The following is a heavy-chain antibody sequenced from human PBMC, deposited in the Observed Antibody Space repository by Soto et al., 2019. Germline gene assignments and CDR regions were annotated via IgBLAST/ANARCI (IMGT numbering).Heavy chain of an antibody. J-gene: IGHJ4*02. CDR3: ARVGSSIATRPFDY. Sequence: QVQLQESGPGLVKPSQTLSLTCSVSGGSISSGDYYWSWIRQPPGKGLEWIGYIYYSGSTYYNSSLKSQLTISVDTSKNQLSLKLSSVTAADTAVYYCARVGSSIATRPFDYWGQGTLVTVSS. V-gene: IGHV4-30-4*01. CDR2: IYYSGST. CDR1: GGSISSGDYY. D-gene: IGHD6-6*01.